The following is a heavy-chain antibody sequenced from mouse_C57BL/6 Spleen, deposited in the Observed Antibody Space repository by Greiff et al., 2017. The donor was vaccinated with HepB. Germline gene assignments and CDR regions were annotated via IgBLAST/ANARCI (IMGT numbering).Heavy chain of an antibody. D-gene: IGHD1-1*01. V-gene: IGHV1-55*01. J-gene: IGHJ2*01. CDR2: IYPGSGST. Sequence: QVQLQQSGAELVKPGASVKMSCKASGYTFTSYWITWVKQRPGQGLEWIGDIYPGSGSTNYNEKFKSKATLTVDTSSSTAYMQLSSLTSEDSAVYYCARIITTVVDYFDYWGQGTTLTVSS. CDR3: ARIITTVVDYFDY. CDR1: GYTFTSYW.